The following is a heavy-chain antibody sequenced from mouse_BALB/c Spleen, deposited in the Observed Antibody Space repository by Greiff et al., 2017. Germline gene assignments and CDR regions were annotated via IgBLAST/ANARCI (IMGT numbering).Heavy chain of an antibody. J-gene: IGHJ3*01. V-gene: IGHV1-7*01. CDR3: AREGDGPAY. D-gene: IGHD2-3*01. CDR2: INPSTGYT. Sequence: VQLHQSGAELAKPGASVKMSCKASGYTFTSYWMHWVKQRLGQGLEWIGYINPSTGYTEYNQKFKDKATLTADKSSSTAYMQLSSLTSEDSAVYCCAREGDGPAYWGQGTLVTVSA. CDR1: GYTFTSYW.